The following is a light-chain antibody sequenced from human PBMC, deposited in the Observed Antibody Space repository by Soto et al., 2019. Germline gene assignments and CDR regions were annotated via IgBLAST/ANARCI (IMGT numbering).Light chain of an antibody. V-gene: IGLV2-8*01. Sequence: QSVLTQPPSASGSPGQSVTISCTGTSSDVGGSKYVSWYQQHPGKAPKVIIYEVSKWPSGVPDRIFGSKSYTTASLTVSGLQAEDEADYYCSSFAGTNSFVFGTGTKVTVL. CDR2: EVS. CDR1: SSDVGGSKY. CDR3: SSFAGTNSFV. J-gene: IGLJ1*01.